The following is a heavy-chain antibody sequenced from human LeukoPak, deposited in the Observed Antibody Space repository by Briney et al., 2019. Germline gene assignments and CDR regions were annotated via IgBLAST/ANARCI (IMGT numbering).Heavy chain of an antibody. J-gene: IGHJ3*02. V-gene: IGHV3-23*01. D-gene: IGHD3-3*01. Sequence: PGGSLRLSCAASGFTFSSYAMSWVRQAPGKGQEWVSAISGSGGATYYADSVKGRFTISRDNSKNTLYLQMNSLRAEDTAVYYCAKVPVFSLTISEVVTDDAFDIWGQGTIVTVSS. CDR1: GFTFSSYA. CDR3: AKVPVFSLTISEVVTDDAFDI. CDR2: ISGSGGAT.